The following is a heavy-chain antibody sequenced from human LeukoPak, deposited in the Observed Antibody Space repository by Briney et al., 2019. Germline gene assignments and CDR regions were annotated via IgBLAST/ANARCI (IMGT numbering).Heavy chain of an antibody. CDR1: GGSISSADCY. CDR3: TRDRDGEAAAV. J-gene: IGHJ4*02. CDR2: MHYSGST. V-gene: IGHV4-39*07. Sequence: SETLSLTCTVSGGSISSADCYWGWIRQPPGKGLEWIGTMHYSGSTYYNPSLKSRVTISVDMSKNQFSLKLSSVTAADTAMYYCTRDRDGEAAAVWGQGTLVTVS. D-gene: IGHD6-13*01.